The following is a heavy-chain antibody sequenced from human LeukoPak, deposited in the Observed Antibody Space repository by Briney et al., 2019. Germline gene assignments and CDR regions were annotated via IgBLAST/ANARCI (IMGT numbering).Heavy chain of an antibody. Sequence: PGGSLRLSCAASGFTVSSNYMSWVRQAPGKGLEWVSIIYSGGSTYYADSVKGRFTISRDNSKNTLYLQMNSLRAEDTAVYYCARDHYDSSNYYDPFFDYWGQGTLVTVSS. D-gene: IGHD3-22*01. J-gene: IGHJ4*02. V-gene: IGHV3-66*01. CDR3: ARDHYDSSNYYDPFFDY. CDR2: IYSGGST. CDR1: GFTVSSNY.